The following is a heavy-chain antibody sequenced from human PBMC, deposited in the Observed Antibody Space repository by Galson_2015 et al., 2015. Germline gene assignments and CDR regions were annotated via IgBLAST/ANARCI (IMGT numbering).Heavy chain of an antibody. V-gene: IGHV3-23*01. CDR3: AKDMEAGARAFDY. CDR2: ISGSGGST. D-gene: IGHD6-13*01. J-gene: IGHJ4*02. Sequence: SYAMSWVRQAPGKGLEWVSAISGSGGSTYYADSVKGRFTISRDNSKNTPYLQMNSLRAEDTAVYYCAKDMEAGARAFDYWGQGTLVTVSS. CDR1: SYA.